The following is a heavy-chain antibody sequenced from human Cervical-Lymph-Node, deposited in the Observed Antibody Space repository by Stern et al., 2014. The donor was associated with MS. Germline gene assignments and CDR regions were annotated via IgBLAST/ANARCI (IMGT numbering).Heavy chain of an antibody. CDR1: GFSLSTSGMC. CDR3: ARIRDDFSNYYFDS. CDR2: IDWDDAK. J-gene: IGHJ4*02. Sequence: QVTLRESGPALVKPTQTLTLTCTFSGFSLSTSGMCVSWIRQPPGKALEWLALIDWDDAKYYNTSLKTRLTISKDASKNQVVLTMTNVDPVDTATYFCARIRDDFSNYYFDSWGQGTLVTVSS. D-gene: IGHD4-11*01. V-gene: IGHV2-70*13.